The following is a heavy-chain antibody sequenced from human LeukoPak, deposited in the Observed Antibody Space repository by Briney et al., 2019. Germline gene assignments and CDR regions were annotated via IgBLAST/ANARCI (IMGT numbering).Heavy chain of an antibody. J-gene: IGHJ5*02. CDR2: TYYRSKWYN. V-gene: IGHV6-1*01. Sequence: SQTLSLTCAISGDSVSSNSAAWNWIRQSPSRGLEWLGRTYYRSKWYNDYAASVKSRITINPDTSKNQFSLQLNSVTPEDTAVYYCARGRVSSWYLAEFDPWGQGTLVTVSS. CDR1: GDSVSSNSAA. D-gene: IGHD6-13*01. CDR3: ARGRVSSWYLAEFDP.